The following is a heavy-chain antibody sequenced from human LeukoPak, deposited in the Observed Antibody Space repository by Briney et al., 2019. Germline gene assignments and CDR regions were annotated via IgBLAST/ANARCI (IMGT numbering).Heavy chain of an antibody. D-gene: IGHD3-10*01. CDR2: ISSSSSYI. J-gene: IGHJ4*02. CDR3: ARDRAEGTMVRGVINY. CDR1: GFTFSSYS. V-gene: IGHV3-21*01. Sequence: GGSLRLSCAASGFTFSSYSMNWVRQAPGKGLEWVSSISSSSSYIYYADSVKGRFTISGDNAKNSLYLQMNSLRAEDTAVYYCARDRAEGTMVRGVINYWGQGTLVTVSS.